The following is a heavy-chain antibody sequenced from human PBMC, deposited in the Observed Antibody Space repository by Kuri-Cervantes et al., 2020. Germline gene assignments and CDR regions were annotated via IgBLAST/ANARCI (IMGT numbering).Heavy chain of an antibody. CDR3: AKSALTPNTHWFDP. CDR2: IRGSGETT. V-gene: IGHV3-23*01. J-gene: IGHJ5*02. D-gene: IGHD2-8*01. CDR1: GFIFSNYD. Sequence: GESLKISCAASGFIFSNYDMSWVRQAPGKGLEWVSGIRGSGETTFYADSVKGRFTTSRDNSKHTLFLQMNSLRVEDTAVYYCAKSALTPNTHWFDPWGQGTLVTVSS.